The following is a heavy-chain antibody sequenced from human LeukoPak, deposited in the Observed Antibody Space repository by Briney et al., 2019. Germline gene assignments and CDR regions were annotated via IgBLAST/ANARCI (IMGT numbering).Heavy chain of an antibody. CDR1: GFTFSSYA. Sequence: PGGSLRLSCAASGFTFSSYAMSWVRQAPGKGLEWVSAISGSGGSTYYAASVKGRFTISRDNSKNTLYLQMNSLRAEDTAVYYCATTPGYSSGWYESGFGYWGQGTLVTVSS. CDR2: ISGSGGST. CDR3: ATTPGYSSGWYESGFGY. V-gene: IGHV3-23*01. D-gene: IGHD6-19*01. J-gene: IGHJ4*02.